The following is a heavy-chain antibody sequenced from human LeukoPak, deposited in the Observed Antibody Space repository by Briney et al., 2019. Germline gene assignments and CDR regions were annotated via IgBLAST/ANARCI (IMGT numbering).Heavy chain of an antibody. CDR1: GFTFSNYG. CDR3: AGGRGDFGSVDY. CDR2: IGGSGAIT. Sequence: GGSLRLSCAAPGFTFSNYGMHWVRQAPGKELEWVSGIGGSGAITYYADSVKGRFTISRDNSKNTLHLQMHSLRVEDTAVYYCAGGRGDFGSVDYWGQGTLVTVSS. D-gene: IGHD3-10*01. V-gene: IGHV3-23*01. J-gene: IGHJ4*02.